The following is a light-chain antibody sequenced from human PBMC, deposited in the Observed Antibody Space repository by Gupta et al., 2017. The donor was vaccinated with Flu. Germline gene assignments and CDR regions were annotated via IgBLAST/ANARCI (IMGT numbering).Light chain of an antibody. Sequence: KTGRITCGGNNIGSKTLHWYQRKPGKAPVLIVYDDSDRLSGIPERLSGSNCGNTATVTISRVEDGDEADYYCQVWDSSSEHQVFGGGTKLTVL. V-gene: IGLV3-21*03. CDR3: QVWDSSSEHQV. J-gene: IGLJ2*01. CDR2: DDS. CDR1: NIGSKT.